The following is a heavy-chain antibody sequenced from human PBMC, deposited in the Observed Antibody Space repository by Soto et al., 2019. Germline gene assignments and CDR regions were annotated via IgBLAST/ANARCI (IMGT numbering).Heavy chain of an antibody. J-gene: IGHJ4*02. CDR3: ARDVYYYDSSGPALDY. CDR2: ISAYNGNT. D-gene: IGHD3-22*01. Sequence: VASVKVSCKASGYTFTSYGISWVRQAPGQGLEWMGWISAYNGNTNYAQKLQGRVTMTTDTSTSTAYMELRSLRSDDTAVYYCARDVYYYDSSGPALDYWGQGTLVTVSS. CDR1: GYTFTSYG. V-gene: IGHV1-18*01.